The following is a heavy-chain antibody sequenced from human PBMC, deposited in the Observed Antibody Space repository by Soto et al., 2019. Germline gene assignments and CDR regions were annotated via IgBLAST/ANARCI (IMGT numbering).Heavy chain of an antibody. Sequence: SETLSLTCTVSGGSISSGGYYWSWIRQHPGKGLEWIGYIYYSGSTYYNPSLKSRVTISVDTSKNQFPLKLSSVTAAETAVYYCARVRTRYYYDSSGYYGPYYFDYWGQGTLVTAPQ. CDR1: GGSISSGGYY. D-gene: IGHD3-22*01. J-gene: IGHJ4*02. CDR2: IYYSGST. V-gene: IGHV4-31*03. CDR3: ARVRTRYYYDSSGYYGPYYFDY.